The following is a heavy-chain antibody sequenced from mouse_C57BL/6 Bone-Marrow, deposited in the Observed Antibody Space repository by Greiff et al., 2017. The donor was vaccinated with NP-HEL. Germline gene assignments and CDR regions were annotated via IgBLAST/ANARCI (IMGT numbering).Heavy chain of an antibody. Sequence: EVQGVESGGGLVKPGGSLKLSCAASGFTFSSYAMSWVRQTPEKRLEWVATISDGGSYTYYPDNVKGRFTISRDNAKNNLYLQMSHLKSEDTAMYYCARDRYKDYWGQGTTLTVSS. CDR1: GFTFSSYA. D-gene: IGHD1-3*01. CDR2: ISDGGSYT. J-gene: IGHJ2*01. CDR3: ARDRYKDY. V-gene: IGHV5-4*01.